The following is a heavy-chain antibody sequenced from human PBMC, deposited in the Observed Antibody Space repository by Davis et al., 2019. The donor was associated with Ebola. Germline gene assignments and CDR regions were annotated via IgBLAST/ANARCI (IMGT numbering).Heavy chain of an antibody. CDR1: GGSISSYY. Sequence: SETLSLTCTVSGGSISSYYWSWIRQPPGKGLEWIGYIYYSGSTNYNPSLKSRVAISVDTSKNQFSLKLSSVTAADTAVYYCARGRGYSYGYLSVDWFFDYWGQGTLVTVSS. CDR2: IYYSGST. CDR3: ARGRGYSYGYLSVDWFFDY. J-gene: IGHJ4*02. D-gene: IGHD5-18*01. V-gene: IGHV4-59*01.